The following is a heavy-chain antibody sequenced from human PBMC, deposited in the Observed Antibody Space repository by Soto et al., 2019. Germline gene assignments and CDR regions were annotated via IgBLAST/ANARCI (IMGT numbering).Heavy chain of an antibody. J-gene: IGHJ6*02. CDR3: AKNGQPPYYYYGMDV. CDR2: ISGYNGDT. D-gene: IGHD2-8*01. CDR1: GYTFSRYG. V-gene: IGHV1-18*01. Sequence: QGQLVQSGPEAKKPGASVKVSCKASGYTFSRYGISWVLQAPGQGLEWMGWISGYNGDTKYAQKVQGRVTMTIDTSTYTAYMELRSLTSDDTAIYYCAKNGQPPYYYYGMDVWGQGTTVTVSS.